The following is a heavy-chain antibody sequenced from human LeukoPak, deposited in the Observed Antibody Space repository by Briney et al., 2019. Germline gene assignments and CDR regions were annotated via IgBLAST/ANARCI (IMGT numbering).Heavy chain of an antibody. J-gene: IGHJ4*02. V-gene: IGHV3-23*01. D-gene: IGHD6-13*01. CDR2: ISGSGGST. CDR1: GFTFSSYA. CDR3: AKAYSSSWYLSDY. Sequence: GGSLRLSCAASGFTFSSYAMSWVRQAPGKGLEWVSAISGSGGSTYYADSVKGRFTISSDNSKNTLYLQMNSLRAEDTAVYYCAKAYSSSWYLSDYWGQGTLVTVSS.